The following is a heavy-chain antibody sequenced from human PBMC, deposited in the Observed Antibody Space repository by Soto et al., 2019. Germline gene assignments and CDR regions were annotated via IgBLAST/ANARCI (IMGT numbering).Heavy chain of an antibody. CDR3: AHRRVFYGSGFDAFDI. CDR2: IYLDDDK. J-gene: IGHJ3*02. V-gene: IGHV2-5*02. Sequence: SGPKAGNPTPALTLTRTFLGVSPRTSGGGVGWVPQPPGKALELLALIYLDDDKRYSPSLKSKPTIPQDTSQNQVGLTITHMDPVDTATYFCAHRRVFYGSGFDAFDIWGQGTMVTVSS. D-gene: IGHD3-10*01. CDR1: GVSPRTSGGG.